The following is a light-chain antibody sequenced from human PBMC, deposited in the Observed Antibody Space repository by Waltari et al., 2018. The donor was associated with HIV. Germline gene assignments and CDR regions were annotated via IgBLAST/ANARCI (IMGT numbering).Light chain of an antibody. V-gene: IGKV1-39*01. Sequence: DIQMTQSPSSLSASVGDRVIITCRASETISIYLNWYRQKPGEAPNLLIYSATILQTGVPSRFSGSGSGTDFTLTVSSLQPEDFATYFCQQSYRMPYTFGQGT. CDR1: ETISIY. CDR2: SAT. J-gene: IGKJ2*01. CDR3: QQSYRMPYT.